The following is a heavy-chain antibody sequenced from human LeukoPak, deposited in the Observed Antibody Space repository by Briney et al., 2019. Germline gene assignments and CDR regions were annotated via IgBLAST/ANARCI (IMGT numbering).Heavy chain of an antibody. V-gene: IGHV1-8*01. CDR3: ARGVVAATLWYYYYGMDV. D-gene: IGHD2-15*01. Sequence: AASVKVSCKASGYTLTSYDINWVRQATGQGLEWMGWMNPNSGNTGYAQKFQGRVTMTRNTSISTAYMELSSLRSEDTAVYYCARGVVAATLWYYYYGMDVWGQGTTVTVSS. CDR2: MNPNSGNT. CDR1: GYTLTSYD. J-gene: IGHJ6*02.